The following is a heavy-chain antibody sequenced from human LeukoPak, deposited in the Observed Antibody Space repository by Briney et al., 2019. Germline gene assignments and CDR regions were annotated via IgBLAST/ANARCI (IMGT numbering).Heavy chain of an antibody. Sequence: ASVKVSCKASGYTFSGYSMHWVRQAPGQGLEWMGWINCNSGGTNYAQKFQGRVTMTRDTSISTAYMELSRLRSDDTAVYYCAKKLGLGTYDYWGQGTLVTVSS. J-gene: IGHJ4*02. D-gene: IGHD7-27*01. CDR3: AKKLGLGTYDY. CDR1: GYTFSGYS. V-gene: IGHV1-2*02. CDR2: INCNSGGT.